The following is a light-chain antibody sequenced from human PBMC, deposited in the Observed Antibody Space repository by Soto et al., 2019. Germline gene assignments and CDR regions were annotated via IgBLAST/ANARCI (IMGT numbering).Light chain of an antibody. CDR3: QQYGSSPRT. Sequence: PGERATLSCRASQSVSTNYIAWYQQKPGQAPRLLIYGASNRATGIPDRFSGSGSGTAFALTISRLEPADFAVYYCQQYGSSPRTFGQGTKVEI. V-gene: IGKV3-20*01. CDR2: GAS. CDR1: QSVSTNY. J-gene: IGKJ1*01.